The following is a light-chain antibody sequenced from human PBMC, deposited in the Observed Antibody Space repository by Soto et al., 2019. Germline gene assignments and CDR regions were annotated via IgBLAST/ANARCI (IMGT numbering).Light chain of an antibody. CDR1: QSVSSY. Sequence: EIALTQSPATLSLSPGERATLSCRASQSVSSYLAWYQQKPGQAPRLLIYDASNRAPGIPARFSGSGSEKDFTITISSLESEDFAVYYCQQRSNWPWTFGQGTKVEIK. CDR3: QQRSNWPWT. CDR2: DAS. J-gene: IGKJ1*01. V-gene: IGKV3-11*01.